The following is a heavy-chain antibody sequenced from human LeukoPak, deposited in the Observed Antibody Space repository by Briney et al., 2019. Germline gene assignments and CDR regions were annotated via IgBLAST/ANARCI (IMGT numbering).Heavy chain of an antibody. CDR1: GFPFDEYA. D-gene: IGHD2-15*01. CDR2: IKKTGSET. CDR3: AREDGYCSGGNCYSYFDS. Sequence: PGGSLRLSCAASGFPFDEYAMHWVRQAPGKGLEWVAYIKKTGSETYYVDSVKGRFTITRDNTRNSLFLQMYSLRAEDTAVYFCAREDGYCSGGNCYSYFDSWGQGTLVTVSS. J-gene: IGHJ4*02. V-gene: IGHV3-7*01.